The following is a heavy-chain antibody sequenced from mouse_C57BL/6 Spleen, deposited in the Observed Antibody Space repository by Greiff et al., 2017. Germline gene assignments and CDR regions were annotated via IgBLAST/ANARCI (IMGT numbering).Heavy chain of an antibody. CDR3: ARWDPKGNAMDY. CDR2: ISHCGSN. CDR1: GYSITSDY. V-gene: IGHV3-8*01. Sequence: EVPRVESGPGLAKPSQTLYLTCSVTGYSITSDYWNWIRKFPGNKLESMGYISHCGSNYNNPSLKRQISITRDTSKNQYYLQVNSVTTEDTATYYGARWDPKGNAMDYWGQGTSVTVSS. J-gene: IGHJ4*01. D-gene: IGHD3-3*01.